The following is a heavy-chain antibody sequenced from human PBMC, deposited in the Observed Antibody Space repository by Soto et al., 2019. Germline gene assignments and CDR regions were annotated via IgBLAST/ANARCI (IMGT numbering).Heavy chain of an antibody. Sequence: QVQLVQSGAEVKKPGASVKVSCKASGYTFTSYGISWVRQAPGQGLEWMGWISAYNGNTNYAQKLQGRVTMTTDTSTXXAXMXXRSLRSDDTAVYYCARETAWGYCISTSCYLNWFDPWGQGTLVTVSS. J-gene: IGHJ5*02. CDR2: ISAYNGNT. D-gene: IGHD2-2*01. CDR3: ARETAWGYCISTSCYLNWFDP. V-gene: IGHV1-18*01. CDR1: GYTFTSYG.